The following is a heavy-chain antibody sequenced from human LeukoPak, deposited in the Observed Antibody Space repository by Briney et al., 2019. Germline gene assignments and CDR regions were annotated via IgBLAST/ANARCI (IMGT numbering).Heavy chain of an antibody. V-gene: IGHV3-21*06. CDR3: AKDESSVWYLGAFDI. J-gene: IGHJ3*02. CDR2: SSSSSYI. D-gene: IGHD6-19*01. Sequence: SSSSSYIYYADSVKGRFTISRDNSKNTLYLQMNSLRVEDTAVYYCAKDESSVWYLGAFDIWGQGTMVTVSS.